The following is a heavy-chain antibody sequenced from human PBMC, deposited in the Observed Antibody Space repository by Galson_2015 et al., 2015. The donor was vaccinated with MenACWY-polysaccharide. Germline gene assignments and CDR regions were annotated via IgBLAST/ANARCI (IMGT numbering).Heavy chain of an antibody. V-gene: IGHV2-70*04. J-gene: IGHJ6*03. Sequence: PALVKPTQTLTLTCTFSGFSLSTSGMRVSWIRQPPGKALEWLARIDWDDDKFYSTSLKTRLTISKDTSKNQVVLTMTNMDPVDTATYYCARTGTTVLKDYYYYYYMDVWGKGTTVTVSS. D-gene: IGHD4-11*01. CDR2: IDWDDDK. CDR1: GFSLSTSGMR. CDR3: ARTGTTVLKDYYYYYYMDV.